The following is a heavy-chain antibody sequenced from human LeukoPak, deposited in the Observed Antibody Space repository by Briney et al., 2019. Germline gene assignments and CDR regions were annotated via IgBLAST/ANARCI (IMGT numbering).Heavy chain of an antibody. J-gene: IGHJ4*02. CDR2: IYTSGST. CDR1: GGSISSYY. D-gene: IGHD1-20*01. Sequence: SETLSLTCTVSGGSISSYYWSWIRQPAGKGLEWIGRIYTSGSTNYNPSLKSRVTMSVDTSKNQFSLNLSSVTAADTAVYYCAGDGISETADYWGQGTLVTVSS. CDR3: AGDGISETADY. V-gene: IGHV4-4*07.